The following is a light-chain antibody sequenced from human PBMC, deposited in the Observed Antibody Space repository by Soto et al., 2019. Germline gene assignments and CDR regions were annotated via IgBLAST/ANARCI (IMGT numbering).Light chain of an antibody. Sequence: DIQMTQSPSSLYAYVRDRVKIPCRASQSISSYLNWYQQKPGKAPKLLIYDASNLETGVPSRFSGSGSGTDFTFTISSLQPEDIATYYCQQYDNLPRWTFGQGTKVDI. V-gene: IGKV1-33*01. CDR1: QSISSY. CDR2: DAS. CDR3: QQYDNLPRWT. J-gene: IGKJ1*01.